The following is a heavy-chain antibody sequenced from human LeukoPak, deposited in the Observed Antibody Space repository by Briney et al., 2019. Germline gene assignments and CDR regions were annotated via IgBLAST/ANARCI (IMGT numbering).Heavy chain of an antibody. CDR3: ARAEGMDV. CDR2: IFYGGST. CDR1: GFTFSSYS. Sequence: LRLSCAASGFTFSSYSLNWIRQHPGKGLEWIGYIFYGGSTYYNPSLKSRVTISVDTSKNQFSLKLSSVTAADTAVYYCARAEGMDVWGQGTTIIVSS. V-gene: IGHV4-31*02. J-gene: IGHJ6*02.